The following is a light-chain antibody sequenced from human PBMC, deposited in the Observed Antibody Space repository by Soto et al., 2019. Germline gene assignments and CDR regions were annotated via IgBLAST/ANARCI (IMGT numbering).Light chain of an antibody. J-gene: IGKJ2*01. CDR2: AAS. CDR1: QSISSY. CDR3: HESFSTPRYT. Sequence: DIQMTQSPSSLSASVGDRVTITCRAGQSISSYLNWYQQKPGKAPKLLIYAASSLQSGVPSRFSGSGSGTEFTLTISSLQPEDFATYYCHESFSTPRYTFGQGTKLEIK. V-gene: IGKV1-39*01.